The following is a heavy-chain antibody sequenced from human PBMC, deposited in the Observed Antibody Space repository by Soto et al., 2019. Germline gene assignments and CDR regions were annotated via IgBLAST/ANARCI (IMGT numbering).Heavy chain of an antibody. V-gene: IGHV3-23*01. CDR2: ISGTGVSS. J-gene: IGHJ4*02. CDR1: GFTFSSYA. CDR3: AKPRLVAGLIKYVDFAS. Sequence: VQLLESGGGLVQPGGSMRLACEVSGFTFSSYAMSWVRQSPGKGLEWVAVISGTGVSSQYADSVKGRFTISRDNSKNTLTLQMNSLRAEDTAVYYSAKPRLVAGLIKYVDFASWGQGTLVTVSS. D-gene: IGHD6-19*01.